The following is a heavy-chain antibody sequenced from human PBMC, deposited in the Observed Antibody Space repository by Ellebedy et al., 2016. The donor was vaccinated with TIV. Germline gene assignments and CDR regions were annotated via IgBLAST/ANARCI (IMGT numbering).Heavy chain of an antibody. CDR2: LYTDGRI. Sequence: PGGSLRLSCAASGFTVSFSYMSWVRQAPGKGLEWVSGLYTDGRIYYADSVKGRFTISRDSSRNTLFLQMSNLRVEDTAVYYCATTQTGYSYGEFNYWGQGTLVTVSS. J-gene: IGHJ4*02. CDR3: ATTQTGYSYGEFNY. CDR1: GFTVSFSY. D-gene: IGHD5-18*01. V-gene: IGHV3-66*01.